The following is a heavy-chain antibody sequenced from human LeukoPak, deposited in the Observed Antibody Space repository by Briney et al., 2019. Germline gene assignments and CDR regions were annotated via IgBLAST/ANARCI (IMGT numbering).Heavy chain of an antibody. CDR1: GGSFSGYY. D-gene: IGHD6-13*01. CDR2: INHSGST. CDR3: ARGPLDIAAAAYNWFDP. J-gene: IGHJ5*02. V-gene: IGHV4-34*01. Sequence: PSETLSLTCAVYGGSFSGYYWSWIRQPPGKGLEWIGEINHSGSTNYNPSLKSRVTISVDTSKNQFSLKLSSVTAADTAVYYCARGPLDIAAAAYNWFDPWGQGTLVTVSS.